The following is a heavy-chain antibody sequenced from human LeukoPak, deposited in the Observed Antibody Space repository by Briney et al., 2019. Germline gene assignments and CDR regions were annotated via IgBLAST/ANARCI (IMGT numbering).Heavy chain of an antibody. CDR2: FGTRSTSI. CDR1: GFTFSSYA. D-gene: IGHD3-22*01. J-gene: IGHJ4*02. Sequence: GGSLRLSCAASGFTFSSYAMSWVRQAPGKGLEWVSSFGTRSTSIYHAGSVKGRFAISRDNAKNLLYLQMNSLRAEDTALYYCAREVSEGFDFWGQGTLVTVSS. V-gene: IGHV3-21*01. CDR3: AREVSEGFDF.